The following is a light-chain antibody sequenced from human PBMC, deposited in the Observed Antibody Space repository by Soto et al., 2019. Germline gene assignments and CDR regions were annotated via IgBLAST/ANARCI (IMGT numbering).Light chain of an antibody. V-gene: IGKV3-15*01. J-gene: IGKJ2*01. CDR3: QQFNNWPLYT. CDR2: SAS. CDR1: QSVSSN. Sequence: EIVMTQSPATLSVSPGERASLSCRASQSVSSNLAWYQQKPGQAPRLLMFSASTRATGIPARFSGSGSATDFTLTISSLQSEDFAVYYCQQFNNWPLYTFGQGTKLEIK.